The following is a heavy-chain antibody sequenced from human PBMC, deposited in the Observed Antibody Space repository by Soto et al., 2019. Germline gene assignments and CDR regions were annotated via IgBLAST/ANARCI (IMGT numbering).Heavy chain of an antibody. CDR2: INESGST. J-gene: IGHJ4*02. V-gene: IGHV4-34*01. CDR3: ARGSGIVALPGELEDVNYDY. CDR1: GQSFSGHS. Sequence: QVQLQQWGAGLLKPSEPLSLSCAVYGQSFSGHSWAGFRQPPGKGLEWIGEINESGSTYYNPSLKSRVTISTDTSKNQFSLKLSSVSAADTAAYFCARGSGIVALPGELEDVNYDYWGQGTLVNVSS. D-gene: IGHD1-1*01.